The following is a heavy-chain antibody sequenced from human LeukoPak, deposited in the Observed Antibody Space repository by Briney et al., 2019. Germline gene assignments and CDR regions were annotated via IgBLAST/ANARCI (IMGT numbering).Heavy chain of an antibody. J-gene: IGHJ4*02. CDR3: ARHRAGGSGMAVDY. V-gene: IGHV4-39*01. Sequence: PSETLSLTCTVCGGSISSSSYYWGWIRQPPGKGLEWIGIIYYSGSTYYNPSLKSRLTISVDTSKNQFSLKVSSVTAADTAVYYCARHRAGGSGMAVDYWGQGTLVTVSS. CDR2: IYYSGST. D-gene: IGHD3-10*01. CDR1: GGSISSSSYY.